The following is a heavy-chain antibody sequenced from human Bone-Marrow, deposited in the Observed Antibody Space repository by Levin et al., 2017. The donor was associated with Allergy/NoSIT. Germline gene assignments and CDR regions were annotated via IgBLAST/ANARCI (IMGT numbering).Heavy chain of an antibody. CDR2: ISAYNGNT. J-gene: IGHJ5*02. CDR1: GYTFTSYG. Sequence: GESLKISCKASGYTFTSYGISWVRQAPGQGLEWMGWISAYNGNTNYAQKLQGRVTMTTDTSTSTAYMELRSLRSDDTAVYYCARDTWLLLRVGWFDPWGQGTLVTVSS. CDR3: ARDTWLLLRVGWFDP. D-gene: IGHD2-15*01. V-gene: IGHV1-18*01.